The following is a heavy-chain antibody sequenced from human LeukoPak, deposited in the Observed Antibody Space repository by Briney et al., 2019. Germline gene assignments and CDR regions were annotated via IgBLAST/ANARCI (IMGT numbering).Heavy chain of an antibody. D-gene: IGHD3-22*01. CDR3: ARDFYYYDSSGYYYFDY. J-gene: IGHJ4*02. CDR2: ISSSSSYI. Sequence: PGGSLRLSCAASGLTFSSYSMNWVRQAPGKGLEWVSSISSSSSYIYYADSVKGRFNISRDNAKHSLYLQMNSLRAEDTAVYYCARDFYYYDSSGYYYFDYWGQGTLVTVSS. CDR1: GLTFSSYS. V-gene: IGHV3-21*01.